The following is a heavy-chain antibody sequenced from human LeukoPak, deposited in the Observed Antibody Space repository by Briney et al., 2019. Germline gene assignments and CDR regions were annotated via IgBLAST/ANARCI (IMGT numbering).Heavy chain of an antibody. CDR3: ARAKDNSGRDGFDI. V-gene: IGHV3-33*01. CDR2: IWCDGSNK. J-gene: IGHJ3*02. CDR1: GFTFSTYG. D-gene: IGHD6-19*01. Sequence: PGRSLRLSCAASGFTFSTYGIHWVRQAPGKGLEWVAVIWCDGSNKYYADSVKGRFTISRDNSKNTLYLQMNSLRAEDTAVYYCARAKDNSGRDGFDIWGQGTMVTVSS.